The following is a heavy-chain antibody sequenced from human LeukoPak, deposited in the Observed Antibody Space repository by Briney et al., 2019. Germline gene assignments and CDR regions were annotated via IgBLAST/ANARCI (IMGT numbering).Heavy chain of an antibody. J-gene: IGHJ3*02. D-gene: IGHD1-1*01. V-gene: IGHV3-53*01. CDR3: ARSVQLDPWGAFDM. CDR2: FYPNGDT. CDR1: GFPVSSNY. Sequence: PGGSLRLSCAASGFPVSSNYMSWVRQAPGKRLEWVSVFYPNGDTYYADSVKGRFTISRHNSKNTLYLQRNSLRAEDTAVYFCARSVQLDPWGAFDMWGQGTMDSVSS.